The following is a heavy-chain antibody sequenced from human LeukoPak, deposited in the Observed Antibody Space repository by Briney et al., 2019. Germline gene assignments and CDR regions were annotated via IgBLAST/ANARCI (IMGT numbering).Heavy chain of an antibody. CDR2: ISSSSSYI. CDR3: ARDTLLYDILTGYYRVGYYFDY. Sequence: GGSLRLSCAASGFTFSSYSMNWVRQAPGKGLEWVSYISSSSSYIYYADSVKGRFTISRDNAKNSLYLQMNSLRAGDTAVYYCARDTLLYDILTGYYRVGYYFDYWGQGTLVTVSS. J-gene: IGHJ4*02. CDR1: GFTFSSYS. D-gene: IGHD3-9*01. V-gene: IGHV3-21*01.